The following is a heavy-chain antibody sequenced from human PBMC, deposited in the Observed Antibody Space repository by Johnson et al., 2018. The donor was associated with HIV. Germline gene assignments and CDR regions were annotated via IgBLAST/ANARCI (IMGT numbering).Heavy chain of an antibody. Sequence: VQLVESGGGWVKPGGSLSLSCAASGFTFSDSYMNWIRQAPGKGLEWVSYISGSDGAIWYADSVKGRFTVSRDNAKNSLYLQMNSLRAGDTGVYYCARAGDYDVLTGSLLRGTFDVWGQGTMVTVSS. CDR3: ARAGDYDVLTGSLLRGTFDV. CDR1: GFTFSDSY. CDR2: ISGSDGAI. J-gene: IGHJ3*01. V-gene: IGHV3-11*04. D-gene: IGHD3-9*01.